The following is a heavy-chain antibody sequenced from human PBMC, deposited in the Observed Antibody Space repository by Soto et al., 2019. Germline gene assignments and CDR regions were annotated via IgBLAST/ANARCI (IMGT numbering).Heavy chain of an antibody. J-gene: IGHJ6*03. V-gene: IGHV2-5*02. CDR1: GFSLTTNGVG. CDR2: IYWDDAK. CDR3: SFSCSRASGRAYVESGTTFPVAEMEV. Sequence: QITLKESGPMLVKPTQPLTLTCSFSGFSLTTNGVGVGWIRQPPGKAPEWLALIYWDDAKSYSPSLSSRLTLSPDTSKAQMAPPTINIDAVRTGAYYCSFSCSRASGRAYVESGTTFPVAEMEVWGKRTKVAGSS. D-gene: IGHD2-2*01.